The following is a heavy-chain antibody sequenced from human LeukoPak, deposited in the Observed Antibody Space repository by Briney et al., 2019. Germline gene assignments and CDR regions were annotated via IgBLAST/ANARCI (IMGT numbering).Heavy chain of an antibody. Sequence: PGGSLRLSCAASGFTFSSYSMNWVRQAPGKGLEWVSSISSSSSYIYYADSVKGRFTISRDNAKNSLYLQMNSLRAEDTAVYYCARDPYSSRNFDYWGQGTLVTVSP. CDR1: GFTFSSYS. CDR3: ARDPYSSRNFDY. CDR2: ISSSSSYI. V-gene: IGHV3-21*01. J-gene: IGHJ4*02. D-gene: IGHD6-13*01.